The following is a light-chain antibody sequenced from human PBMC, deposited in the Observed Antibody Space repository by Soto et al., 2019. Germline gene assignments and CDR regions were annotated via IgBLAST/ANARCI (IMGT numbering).Light chain of an antibody. V-gene: IGLV7-46*01. Sequence: QAVVTQAPSLTVSPGGTVTLTCGSSTGTVISTHFPYWFQQRPGQSPRTLISDTNYRHSWTPARFSGSLLGGKAALTLSGAQLEDEADYYCSLSFSGDRVFGGGTKLTVL. CDR3: SLSFSGDRV. CDR2: DTN. J-gene: IGLJ3*02. CDR1: TGTVISTHF.